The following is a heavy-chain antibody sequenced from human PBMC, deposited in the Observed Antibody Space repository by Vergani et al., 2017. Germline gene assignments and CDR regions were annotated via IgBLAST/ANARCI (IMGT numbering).Heavy chain of an antibody. V-gene: IGHV1-18*01. CDR1: GYTFTSYG. J-gene: IGHJ4*02. CDR3: ARDLEYYDSSGYNYEDY. D-gene: IGHD3-22*01. Sequence: QVQLVQSGAEVKKPGASVKVSCKASGYTFTSYGISWVRQAPGQGLEWMGWISAYNGNTNYAQKLQGRVTMTTDTSTSTAYMELRSLRSDDTAVYYCARDLEYYDSSGYNYEDYWGQGTLVTVSS. CDR2: ISAYNGNT.